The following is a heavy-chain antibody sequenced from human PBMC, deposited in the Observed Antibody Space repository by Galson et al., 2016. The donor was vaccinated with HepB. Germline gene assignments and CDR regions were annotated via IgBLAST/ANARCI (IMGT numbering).Heavy chain of an antibody. V-gene: IGHV1-45*01. J-gene: IGHJ5*01. Sequence: SVKVSCKASGSTFSYRYLHWVRQAPGQAPEWMGWIRPFNDKTNYAQKFQGRVSLSRDESLSTAYMELRSLRSDDTAIYYCTTSPEDTAFVGPFDSWGQGTLVTVSS. CDR3: TTSPEDTAFVGPFDS. D-gene: IGHD5-18*01. CDR2: IRPFNDKT. CDR1: GSTFSYRY.